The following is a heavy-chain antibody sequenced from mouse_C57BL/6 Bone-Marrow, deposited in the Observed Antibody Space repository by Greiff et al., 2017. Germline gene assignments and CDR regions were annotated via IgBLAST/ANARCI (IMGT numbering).Heavy chain of an antibody. CDR3: ARSVYDECYYAMDY. V-gene: IGHV1-18*01. CDR1: GYTFTDYN. D-gene: IGHD2-12*01. J-gene: IGHJ4*01. CDR2: INPNNGGT. Sequence: EVKLVESGPELVKPGASVKIPCKASGYTFTDYNMDWVKQSHGKSLEWIGDINPNNGGTIYNQKFKGKATLTVDTSSSTAYMGLRSLTSEDTAVYYSARSVYDECYYAMDYWGQGTSVTVSS.